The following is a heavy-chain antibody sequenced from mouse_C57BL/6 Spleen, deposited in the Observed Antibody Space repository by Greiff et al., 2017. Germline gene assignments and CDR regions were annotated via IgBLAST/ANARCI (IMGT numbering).Heavy chain of an antibody. J-gene: IGHJ3*01. V-gene: IGHV1-80*01. D-gene: IGHD2-5*01. CDR2: IYPGDGDT. Sequence: VQLQQSGAELVKPGASVKISCKASGYAFSSYWMNWVKQRPGKGLEWIGQIYPGDGDTNYNGKFKGKATLTADKSSSTAYMQLSSLTSEDSAVYFCARDGLYSKEAWFAYWGQGTLVTVSA. CDR1: GYAFSSYW. CDR3: ARDGLYSKEAWFAY.